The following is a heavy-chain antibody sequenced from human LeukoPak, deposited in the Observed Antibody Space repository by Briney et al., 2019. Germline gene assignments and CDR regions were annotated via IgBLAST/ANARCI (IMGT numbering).Heavy chain of an antibody. CDR3: ARSRGYCSGGSCYLDAFDI. CDR1: GFTFSSYA. D-gene: IGHD2-15*01. J-gene: IGHJ3*02. CDR2: ISGSGGST. Sequence: GGSLRLSCVASGFTFSSYAMSWVRQAPGKGLEWVSGISGSGGSTYYADSVKGRFTISRDNSKNTLYLQMNSLRAEDTAVYYCARSRGYCSGGSCYLDAFDIWGQGTMVTVSS. V-gene: IGHV3-23*01.